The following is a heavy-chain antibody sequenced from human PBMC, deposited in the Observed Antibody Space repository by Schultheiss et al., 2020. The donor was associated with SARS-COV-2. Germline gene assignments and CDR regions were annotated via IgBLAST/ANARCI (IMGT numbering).Heavy chain of an antibody. D-gene: IGHD5-18*01. Sequence: GGSLRLSCAASGFTFSSYAMHWVRQAPGKGLEWVALISYDGQNKYYADSVKGRFTISRDNSKNTLYLQIDNLRAEDTAVYYCAKGSFSYGYDDFDYWGQGILVTVSS. CDR2: ISYDGQNK. CDR3: AKGSFSYGYDDFDY. CDR1: GFTFSSYA. V-gene: IGHV3-30*04. J-gene: IGHJ4*02.